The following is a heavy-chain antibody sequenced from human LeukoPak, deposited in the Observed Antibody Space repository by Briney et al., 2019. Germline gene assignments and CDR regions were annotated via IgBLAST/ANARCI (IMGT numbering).Heavy chain of an antibody. Sequence: GSLRLSCAASGFSFSGHWMHWARQLPGKGLVWVSRISPTGSTTSYADSVKGRFTVSRDNAKNTLYLQVNNLRAEDTAVYYCARGPSSNWSRLDSWGQGTLLTVSS. D-gene: IGHD6-13*01. CDR3: ARGPSSNWSRLDS. J-gene: IGHJ4*02. CDR1: GFSFSGHW. V-gene: IGHV3-74*01. CDR2: ISPTGSTT.